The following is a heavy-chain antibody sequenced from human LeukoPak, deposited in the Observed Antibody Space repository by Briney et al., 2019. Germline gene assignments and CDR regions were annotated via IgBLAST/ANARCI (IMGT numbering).Heavy chain of an antibody. CDR1: GFTFSSHD. CDR2: IGTAGDP. CDR3: ARSRTLWGAFDI. V-gene: IGHV3-13*05. J-gene: IGHJ3*02. Sequence: GRSLRLSCAASGFTFSSHDMHWVRQTTGKGLEWVSGIGTAGDPYYLDSVKGRFTISRENAKNSLYLQMNSLRAGDTAVYYCARSRTLWGAFDIWGQGTMVTASS. D-gene: IGHD2-21*01.